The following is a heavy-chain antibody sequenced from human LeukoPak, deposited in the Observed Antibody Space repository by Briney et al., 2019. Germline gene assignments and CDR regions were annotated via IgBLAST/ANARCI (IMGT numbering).Heavy chain of an antibody. CDR1: GGSISSYY. V-gene: IGHV4-59*08. J-gene: IGHJ4*02. D-gene: IGHD2-15*01. Sequence: SETLSLTCTVSGGSISSYYWSWIRQPPGKGLEWIGYIYYSGSTNYNPSLKSRVTISVDTSKNQFSLKLNSVTAADTAVYYCARLGGGYNSLFDYWGQGTLVTVSS. CDR3: ARLGGGYNSLFDY. CDR2: IYYSGST.